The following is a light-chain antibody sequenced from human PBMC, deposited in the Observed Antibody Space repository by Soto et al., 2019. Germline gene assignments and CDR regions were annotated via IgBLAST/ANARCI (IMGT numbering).Light chain of an antibody. CDR1: QDIKIW. CDR2: KAS. CDR3: QQYSSDSNT. Sequence: DIQMTQSPSTLSASVGDRVTITCRASQDIKIWLAWYQQKPGKAPKLLIYKASTLERGVPSRFIGSGSGTDFTLAMSSLLPDDFATYYCQQYSSDSNTFGQGTRLDIK. V-gene: IGKV1-5*03. J-gene: IGKJ2*01.